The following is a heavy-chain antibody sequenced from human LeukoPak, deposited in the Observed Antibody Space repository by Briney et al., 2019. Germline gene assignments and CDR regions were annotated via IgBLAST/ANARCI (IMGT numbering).Heavy chain of an antibody. CDR2: IDWDGDK. V-gene: IGHV2-70*01. CDR1: GISLSTSGMC. Sequence: SGPTLVNPTQTLTLTCTFSGISLSTSGMCVSWIRQPPGKALEWLAHIDWDGDKYYSTSLKTRLTISKDTSKNQVVLTMTNMDPVDTATFYCARSPNPSLIQYYYGSGSYFDYWGQGTLVTVSS. CDR3: ARSPNPSLIQYYYGSGSYFDY. D-gene: IGHD3-10*01. J-gene: IGHJ4*02.